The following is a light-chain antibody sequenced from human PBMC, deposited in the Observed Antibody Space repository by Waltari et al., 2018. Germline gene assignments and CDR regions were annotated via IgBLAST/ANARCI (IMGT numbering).Light chain of an antibody. Sequence: QSVLTQPPSASGTPGQRVTISCSGSNSNVGSNSVNWYQQVPGTAPKLLIYRHNRRPSGVPDRFSGSKSGTSASLAIRGLQSEDEADYYCAAWDYSLDGHVLFGGGTKLTVL. V-gene: IGLV1-44*01. J-gene: IGLJ2*01. CDR1: NSNVGSNS. CDR2: RHN. CDR3: AAWDYSLDGHVL.